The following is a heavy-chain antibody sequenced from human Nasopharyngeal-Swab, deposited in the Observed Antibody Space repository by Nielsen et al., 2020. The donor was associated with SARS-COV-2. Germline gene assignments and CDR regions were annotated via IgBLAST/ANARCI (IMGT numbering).Heavy chain of an antibody. J-gene: IGHJ6*04. CDR2: ISSSGSTI. V-gene: IGHV3-11*01. D-gene: IGHD3-10*01. Sequence: RQAPGKGLEWVSYISSSGSTIYYADSVKGRFTISRDNAKNSLYLQMNSLRAEDTAVYYCARASRFGGRMDVWGKGTTVTVSS. CDR3: ARASRFGGRMDV.